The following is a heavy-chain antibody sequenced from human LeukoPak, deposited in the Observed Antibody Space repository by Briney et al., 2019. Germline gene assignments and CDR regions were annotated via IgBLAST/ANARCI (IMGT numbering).Heavy chain of an antibody. V-gene: IGHV4-39*07. Sequence: PSETLSLTCIVSGGSFSSSNYYWGWIRQPPGKGLEWIGSIYYSESTYYNPSLKSRVTISVDTSKNQFSPKLSSVTAADTAVYYCARGLVDYNDSSGRIDSFDIWGPGTMVIVSS. J-gene: IGHJ3*02. CDR3: ARGLVDYNDSSGRIDSFDI. D-gene: IGHD3-22*01. CDR1: GGSFSSSNYY. CDR2: IYYSEST.